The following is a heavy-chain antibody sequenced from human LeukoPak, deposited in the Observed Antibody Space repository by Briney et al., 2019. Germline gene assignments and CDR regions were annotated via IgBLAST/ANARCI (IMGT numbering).Heavy chain of an antibody. CDR2: IYYSGST. CDR1: GGSISSTTYY. Sequence: SETLSLTCTVSGGSISSTTYYWGWIRQSPGKGLEWIGCIYYSGSTCYNPSLKSRVTISVDTSKNQFSLKLSSVTAADTAVYYCARQERSSRGTGNYYMDVWGKGTTVTVSS. V-gene: IGHV4-39*01. CDR3: ARQERSSRGTGNYYMDV. J-gene: IGHJ6*03. D-gene: IGHD3-22*01.